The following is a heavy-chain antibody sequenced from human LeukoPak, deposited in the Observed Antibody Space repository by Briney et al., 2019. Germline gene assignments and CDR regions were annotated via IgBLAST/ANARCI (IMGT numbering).Heavy chain of an antibody. CDR2: ISSSSSYI. CDR3: AKDTMVRGVGLDY. Sequence: GGSLRLSCAASGFTFSSYSMNWVRQAPGKGLEWVSSISSSSSYIYYADSVKGRFTISRDNAKNSLYLQMNSLRAEDTAVYYCAKDTMVRGVGLDYWGQGTLVTVSS. V-gene: IGHV3-21*01. CDR1: GFTFSSYS. J-gene: IGHJ4*02. D-gene: IGHD3-10*01.